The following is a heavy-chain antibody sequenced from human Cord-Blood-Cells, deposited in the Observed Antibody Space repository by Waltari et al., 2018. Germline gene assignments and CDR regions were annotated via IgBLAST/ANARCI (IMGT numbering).Heavy chain of an antibody. CDR3: ARQRGSSWYY. CDR2: IYYSGST. Sequence: QLQLQEAGRGLVKPSETMSLTCTVSGGSISSSSSSWGWIRQPPGKGLEWIGSIYYSGSTYYNPSLKSRVTISVDTSKNQFSLKLSSVTAEDTAVYYCARQRGSSWYYWGQGTLVTVSS. CDR1: GGSISSSSSS. J-gene: IGHJ4*02. V-gene: IGHV4-39*01. D-gene: IGHD6-13*01.